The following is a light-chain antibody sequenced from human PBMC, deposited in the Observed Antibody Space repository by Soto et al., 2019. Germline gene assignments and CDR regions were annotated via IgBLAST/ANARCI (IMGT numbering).Light chain of an antibody. CDR2: GAS. CDR3: QQYGSSPIT. J-gene: IGKJ5*01. V-gene: IGKV3-20*01. CDR1: QGVSSTY. Sequence: EIVLTQSPGTLSLSPGERATLSCRASQGVSSTYSAWYQQRPGQAPRLLIFGASNRATGIPDRFSGTGSGTDFTLTISRLEPEDFAVYYCQQYGSSPITFGQGTRLEIK.